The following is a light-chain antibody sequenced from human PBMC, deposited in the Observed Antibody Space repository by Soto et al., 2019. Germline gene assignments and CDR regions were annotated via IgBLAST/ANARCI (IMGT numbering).Light chain of an antibody. V-gene: IGKV3-11*01. CDR1: RSVSSY. Sequence: EIVLTQSPVTLSLSPRDSATFSCRATRSVSSYLAWYQQKPGQDPRLLIYDASSRPTDIPARFSGSGSGTDFTLTISSLEPEDFALYYCQQRSNWPITFGQGTRLEIK. CDR2: DAS. J-gene: IGKJ5*01. CDR3: QQRSNWPIT.